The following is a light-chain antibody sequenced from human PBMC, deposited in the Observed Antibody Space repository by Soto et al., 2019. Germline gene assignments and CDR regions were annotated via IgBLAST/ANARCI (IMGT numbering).Light chain of an antibody. Sequence: EIVMTQSPATLSVSPGERATLSCRASQSVSNNVAWYQHKPGQAPRVVIYAASMRATGIPARFSGRGSGTDFTLTISSLQSEDFALYYCQHYNDWPPWTFGQGTKVEIK. J-gene: IGKJ1*01. CDR3: QHYNDWPPWT. CDR2: AAS. CDR1: QSVSNN. V-gene: IGKV3-15*01.